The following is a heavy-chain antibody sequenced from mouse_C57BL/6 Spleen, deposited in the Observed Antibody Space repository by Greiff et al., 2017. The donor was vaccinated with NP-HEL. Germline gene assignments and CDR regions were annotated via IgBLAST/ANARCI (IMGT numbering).Heavy chain of an antibody. J-gene: IGHJ4*01. V-gene: IGHV5-12*01. D-gene: IGHD2-3*01. CDR1: GFTFSDYY. CDR2: ISNGGGST. CDR3: ARSYEAMDY. Sequence: EVMLVESGGGLVQPGGSLKLSCAASGFTFSDYYMYWVRQTPEKRLEWVAYISNGGGSTYYPDTVKGRFTISRDNAKNTLYLQMSRLKSEDTAMYYCARSYEAMDYWGQGTSVTVSS.